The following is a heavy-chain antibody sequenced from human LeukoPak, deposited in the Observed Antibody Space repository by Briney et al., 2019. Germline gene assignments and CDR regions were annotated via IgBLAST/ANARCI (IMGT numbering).Heavy chain of an antibody. D-gene: IGHD3-22*01. CDR2: ISGSGGST. J-gene: IGHJ4*02. CDR3: AKDYYDSSGYTCFDY. Sequence: GGSLRLSCAASGFTFSSYGMSWVRQAPGKGLEWVSAISGSGGSTYYADSVKGRFTISRDNFKNTLYLQMNSLRAEDTAVYYCAKDYYDSSGYTCFDYWGQGTLVTVSS. CDR1: GFTFSSYG. V-gene: IGHV3-23*01.